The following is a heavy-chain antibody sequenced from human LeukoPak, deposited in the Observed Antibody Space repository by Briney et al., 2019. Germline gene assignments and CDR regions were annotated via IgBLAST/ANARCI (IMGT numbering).Heavy chain of an antibody. V-gene: IGHV4-31*03. J-gene: IGHJ5*02. Sequence: SETLSLTCSVSGGSISSGGYYWSWIRQHPGKGLDWPGYIYYNGNTYYNPSLKSRGIISLDTSKNKFSLKLSSVTAADTAVYYCARGSSDTMIRGIMIITNEWFDPWGQGTLVTVSS. CDR3: ARGSSDTMIRGIMIITNEWFDP. CDR1: GGSISSGGYY. D-gene: IGHD3-16*01. CDR2: IYYNGNT.